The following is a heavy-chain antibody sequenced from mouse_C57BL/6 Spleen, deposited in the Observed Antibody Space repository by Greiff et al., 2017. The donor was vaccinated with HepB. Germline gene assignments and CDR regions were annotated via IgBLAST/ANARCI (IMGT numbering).Heavy chain of an antibody. CDR1: GYAFSSYW. J-gene: IGHJ2*01. D-gene: IGHD1-1*01. CDR2: IYPGDGDT. Sequence: VKLQQSGAELVKPGASVKISCKASGYAFSSYWMNWVKQRPGKGLEWIGQIYPGDGDTNYNGKFKGKATLTADKSSSTAYMQLSSLTSEDSAVYFCARSSYYGSSYVDYWGQGTTLTVSS. V-gene: IGHV1-80*01. CDR3: ARSSYYGSSYVDY.